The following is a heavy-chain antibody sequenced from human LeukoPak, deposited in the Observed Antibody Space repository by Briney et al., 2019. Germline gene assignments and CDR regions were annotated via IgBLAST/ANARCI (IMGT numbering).Heavy chain of an antibody. V-gene: IGHV1-69*13. CDR3: ARDPTMITMVRGVTGDHFDY. Sequence: GASVKVSCKASGYTFTSYYMHWVRQAPGQGLEWMGGIIPIFGTANYAQKFQGRVTITADESTSTAYMELSSLRSEDTAVYYCARDPTMITMVRGVTGDHFDYWGQGTLVTVSS. CDR1: GYTFTSYY. CDR2: IIPIFGTA. D-gene: IGHD3-10*01. J-gene: IGHJ4*02.